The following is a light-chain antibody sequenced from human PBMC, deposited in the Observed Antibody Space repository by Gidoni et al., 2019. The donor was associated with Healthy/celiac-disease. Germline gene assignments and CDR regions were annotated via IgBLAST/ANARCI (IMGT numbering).Light chain of an antibody. Sequence: DIQMTQSPSSLSASVGDRVTITCRASQGISNYLAWYQQKPGKVPKLLIYAASTLQSGVPSRFSGSGSGTDFTLTIRSLQPEDVATYYCQKYNSAPPGTFGPGTKVDIK. J-gene: IGKJ3*01. V-gene: IGKV1-27*01. CDR3: QKYNSAPPGT. CDR1: QGISNY. CDR2: AAS.